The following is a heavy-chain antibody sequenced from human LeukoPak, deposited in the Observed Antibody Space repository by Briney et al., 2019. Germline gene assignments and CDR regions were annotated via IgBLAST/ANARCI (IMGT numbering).Heavy chain of an antibody. CDR2: IIPILGIA. CDR1: GGTFSSYA. Sequence: SVKVSCKASGGTFSSYAISWVRPAPGQGLEWMGRIIPILGIANYAQKFQGRVTITADKSTSTAYMELSSLRSEDTAVYYCASERTPEPLTSNSGYDLDPLSYLEFDYWGQGTLVTVSS. J-gene: IGHJ4*02. D-gene: IGHD5-12*01. CDR3: ASERTPEPLTSNSGYDLDPLSYLEFDY. V-gene: IGHV1-69*04.